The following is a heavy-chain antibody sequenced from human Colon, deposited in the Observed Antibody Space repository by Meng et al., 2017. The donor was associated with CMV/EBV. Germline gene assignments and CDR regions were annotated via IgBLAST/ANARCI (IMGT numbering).Heavy chain of an antibody. V-gene: IGHV3-23*03. CDR3: AKHVAGPNKGWFDP. J-gene: IGHJ5*02. Sequence: GGSLRLSCAASGITLSAYAVTWVRQAPGKGLEWVSMVYSSATSTFYADSVRGRFTISRDNSKNTVYLQMNNLRAEDTALYYCAKHVAGPNKGWFDPWGQGTLVTVYS. CDR2: VYSSATST. CDR1: GITLSAYA. D-gene: IGHD4/OR15-4a*01.